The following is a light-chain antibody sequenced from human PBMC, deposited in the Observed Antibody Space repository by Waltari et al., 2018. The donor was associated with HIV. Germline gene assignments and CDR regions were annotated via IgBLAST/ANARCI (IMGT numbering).Light chain of an antibody. CDR2: WAS. CDR1: PSLLYTSNNKTC. V-gene: IGKV4-1*01. CDR3: QQYSITQYS. J-gene: IGKJ2*03. Sequence: VLTPSPDSLPVLLCVRAHTQRKSTPSLLYTSNNKTCLAWYQKKPGHPHRLLIYWASARDSGVPDRFSGGGSGTEFTLTISSLQPEDVAVYYCQQYSITQYSFGQGTKLEI.